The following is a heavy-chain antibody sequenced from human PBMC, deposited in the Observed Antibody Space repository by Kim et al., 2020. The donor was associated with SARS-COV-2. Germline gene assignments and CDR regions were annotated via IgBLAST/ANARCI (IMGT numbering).Heavy chain of an antibody. J-gene: IGHJ4*02. V-gene: IGHV6-1*01. Sequence: AVSVKTRITINPDTSKNQFSLQLNSVTPEDTAVYYCARAQTRRGSYYFDYWGQGTLVTVSS. D-gene: IGHD3-10*01. CDR3: ARAQTRRGSYYFDY.